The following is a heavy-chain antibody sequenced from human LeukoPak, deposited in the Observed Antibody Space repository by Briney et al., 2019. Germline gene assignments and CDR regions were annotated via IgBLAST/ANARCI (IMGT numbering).Heavy chain of an antibody. Sequence: GASVKVSCKSSGYTFTSYYMDWVRPAPGQGLEWMGIINPSGGSTSYAQKFQGRVTMTRDTSTSTVYMELSSLRSEDTAVYYCARARSGYCSSTSCYRNWFDPWGQGTLVTVSS. CDR1: GYTFTSYY. CDR3: ARARSGYCSSTSCYRNWFDP. J-gene: IGHJ5*02. D-gene: IGHD2-2*01. CDR2: INPSGGST. V-gene: IGHV1-46*01.